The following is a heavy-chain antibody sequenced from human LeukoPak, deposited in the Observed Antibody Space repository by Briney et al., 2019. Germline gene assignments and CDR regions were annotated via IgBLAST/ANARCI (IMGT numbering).Heavy chain of an antibody. Sequence: ASLKVSCKASGGTFSSYAISWVRQAPGQGLEWMGGIIPIFGTANYAQKFQGRVTITTDESTSTAYMELSSLRSEDTAVYYCARVGYRRDTAMANFFDYWGQGTLVTVSS. D-gene: IGHD5-18*01. CDR1: GGTFSSYA. V-gene: IGHV1-69*05. CDR2: IIPIFGTA. CDR3: ARVGYRRDTAMANFFDY. J-gene: IGHJ4*02.